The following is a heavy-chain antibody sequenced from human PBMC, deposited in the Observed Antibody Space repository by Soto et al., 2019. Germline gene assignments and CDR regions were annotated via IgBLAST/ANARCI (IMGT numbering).Heavy chain of an antibody. V-gene: IGHV3-23*01. CDR2: INSGGST. J-gene: IGHJ4*02. D-gene: IGHD1-1*01. CDR3: AKGGNPAGPEPMYNWNEHAQRSFDY. CDR1: GFSFATHA. Sequence: GGSLRLSCTASGFSFATHAMHWVRQVPGKGLEWVSAINSGGSTYYTDSVTGRFTISRDNANNILYLQMNSLRAEDTAVYYCAKGGNPAGPEPMYNWNEHAQRSFDYWGKGTLVTVSS.